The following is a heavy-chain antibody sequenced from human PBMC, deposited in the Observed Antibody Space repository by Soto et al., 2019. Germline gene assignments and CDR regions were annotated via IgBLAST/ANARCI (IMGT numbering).Heavy chain of an antibody. CDR2: IKQDGSEK. Sequence: GSLRLSCAASGFTFSSYWMSWVRQAPGKGLEWVANIKQDGSEKYYVDSVKGRFTISRDNAKNSLYLQMNSLRAEDTAVYYCASNDAYYYYGMDVWGQGTTVTVSS. V-gene: IGHV3-7*01. J-gene: IGHJ6*02. CDR1: GFTFSSYW. CDR3: ASNDAYYYYGMDV. D-gene: IGHD1-1*01.